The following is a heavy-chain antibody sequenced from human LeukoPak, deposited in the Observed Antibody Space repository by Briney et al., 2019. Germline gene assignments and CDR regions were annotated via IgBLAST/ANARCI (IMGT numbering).Heavy chain of an antibody. J-gene: IGHJ3*02. CDR1: GFTFISYS. Sequence: GGSLRLSCAASGFTFISYSMNWVRQAPGKGLEWVSYISSSSSTIKYADSVKGRFTISRDNAKNSLYLQMNSLRDEDTAVYYCARDRYSSGWFGAFDIWGQGTVVTVSS. CDR3: ARDRYSSGWFGAFDI. CDR2: ISSSSSTI. D-gene: IGHD6-19*01. V-gene: IGHV3-48*02.